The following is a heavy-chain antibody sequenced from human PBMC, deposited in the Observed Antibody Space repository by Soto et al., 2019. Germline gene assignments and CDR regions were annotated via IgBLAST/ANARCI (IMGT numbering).Heavy chain of an antibody. CDR3: AREPADWYYYYYGMDV. V-gene: IGHV1-18*01. Sequence: WASVKVSCKASGGTFSSYAISWVRQAPGQGLEWMGWISAYNGNTNYAQKLQGRVTMTTDTSTSTAYMELRSLRSDDTAVYYCAREPADWYYYYYGMDVWGQGTTVTVSS. D-gene: IGHD3-9*01. CDR2: ISAYNGNT. J-gene: IGHJ6*02. CDR1: GGTFSSYA.